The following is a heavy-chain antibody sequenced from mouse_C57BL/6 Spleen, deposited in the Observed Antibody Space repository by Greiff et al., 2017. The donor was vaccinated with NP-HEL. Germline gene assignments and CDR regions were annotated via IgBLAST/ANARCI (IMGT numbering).Heavy chain of an antibody. CDR1: GYTFTGYW. V-gene: IGHV1-9*01. D-gene: IGHD4-1*01. Sequence: LQESGAELMKPGASVKLSCKATGYTFTGYWIEWVKQRPGHGLEWIGEILPGSGSTNYNEKFKGKATLTADTSSNTAYMQLSSLTTEDSAIYDCARVWDPYYAMDYWGQGTSVTVSS. J-gene: IGHJ4*01. CDR3: ARVWDPYYAMDY. CDR2: ILPGSGST.